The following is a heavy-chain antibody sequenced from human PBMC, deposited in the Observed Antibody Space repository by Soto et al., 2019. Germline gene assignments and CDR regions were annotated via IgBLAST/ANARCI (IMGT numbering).Heavy chain of an antibody. Sequence: QMQLVQSGPEVKKPGTSVKVSCKASGFTFTSSAVQWVRQARGQRLEWIGWIVVGSGNTNYAQKFRERVTITRDMSTSTAYMELSSLRSEDTAVYYCAADPDVRIEPHWGQGTLVTVSS. CDR1: GFTFTSSA. V-gene: IGHV1-58*01. CDR2: IVVGSGNT. J-gene: IGHJ4*02. D-gene: IGHD3-3*02. CDR3: AADPDVRIEPH.